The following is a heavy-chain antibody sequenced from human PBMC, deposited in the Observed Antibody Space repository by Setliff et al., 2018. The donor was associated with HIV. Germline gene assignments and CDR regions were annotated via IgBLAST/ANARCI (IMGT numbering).Heavy chain of an antibody. D-gene: IGHD3-22*01. CDR1: GGSFSGYH. J-gene: IGHJ3*02. CDR3: ARPARSYDSSGTPYAFDI. CDR2: INHSGST. Sequence: PSETLSLTCAVYGGSFSGYHWSWIRQPPGKGLEWIGEINHSGSTNYNPSLKSRVTISVDTSKNQFSLKLSSVTAADTAVYYCARPARSYDSSGTPYAFDIWGQGTMVTVSS. V-gene: IGHV4-34*01.